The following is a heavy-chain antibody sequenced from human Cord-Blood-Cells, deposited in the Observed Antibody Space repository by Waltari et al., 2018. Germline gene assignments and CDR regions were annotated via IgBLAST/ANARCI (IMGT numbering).Heavy chain of an antibody. CDR3: GGGFVGGNLNY. D-gene: IGHD3-16*01. J-gene: IGHJ4*02. CDR1: GYSISSGYY. V-gene: IGHV4-38-2*01. Sequence: QVQLQESGPGLVKPSETLSLTCAVSGYSISSGYYWGWIRQPPGKGREWIGSIYQSGSPYYTRPFKIQVPCSEAPSRNRFSLRLGPGPAADRAVVYVGGGFVGGNLNYWGQEPLATVSS. CDR2: IYQSGSP.